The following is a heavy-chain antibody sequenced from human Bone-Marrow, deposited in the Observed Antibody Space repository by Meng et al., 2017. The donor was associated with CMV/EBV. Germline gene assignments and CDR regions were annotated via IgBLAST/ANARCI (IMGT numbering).Heavy chain of an antibody. D-gene: IGHD2-8*02. CDR1: GFTFNDAW. Sequence: GESLKISCAASGFTFNDAWMNWVRQAPGKGLEWVGRIKAKGDGGTADYAAPVRGRFTISRDDSKNAWYLQASSLETEDSGVYYCTASIKGPGGVGWFDPWGQGTLVTVVS. J-gene: IGHJ5*02. V-gene: IGHV3-15*01. CDR3: TASIKGPGGVGWFDP. CDR2: IKAKGDGGTA.